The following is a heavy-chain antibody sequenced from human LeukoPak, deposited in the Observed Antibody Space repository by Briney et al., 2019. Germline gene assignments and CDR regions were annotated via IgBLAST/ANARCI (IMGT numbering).Heavy chain of an antibody. CDR2: IIPILGIA. J-gene: IGHJ4*02. CDR1: GCTFSSYA. V-gene: IGHV1-69*04. Sequence: ASVKVSCKASGCTFSSYAISWVRQAPGQGLEWMGRIIPILGIANYAQKFQGRVTITADKSTSTAYMELSSLRSEDTAVYYCARELSGSYDYWGQGTLVTVSS. CDR3: ARELSGSYDY. D-gene: IGHD1-26*01.